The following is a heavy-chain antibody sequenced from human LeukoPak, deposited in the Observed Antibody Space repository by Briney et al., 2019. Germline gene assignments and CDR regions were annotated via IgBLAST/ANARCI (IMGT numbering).Heavy chain of an antibody. D-gene: IGHD5/OR15-5a*01. CDR3: ARLVGLSTTASY. CDR2: INPTSGGT. Sequence: GASVTVSCKASGYTFIGYYLHWVRQAPGQGREWMGWINPTSGGTNYAQKFQDRVTMTRDTSINTAYLELSRLTSDDTAVYYCARLVGLSTTASYWGQGTLVIVSS. V-gene: IGHV1-2*02. J-gene: IGHJ4*02. CDR1: GYTFIGYY.